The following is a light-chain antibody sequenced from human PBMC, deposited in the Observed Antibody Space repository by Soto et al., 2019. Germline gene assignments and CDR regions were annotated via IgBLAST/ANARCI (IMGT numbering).Light chain of an antibody. J-gene: IGKJ1*01. CDR3: QQFESSVT. Sequence: EIVLTQSPGSLSLSPGERATLSCRASQSVNSTFFAWYQQRPGQAPRLLMYGASSRATGIPERFSGSGSGKDFTLTISRLEPEDFGVYYCQQFESSVTFGQGTKVEIK. CDR2: GAS. V-gene: IGKV3-20*01. CDR1: QSVNSTF.